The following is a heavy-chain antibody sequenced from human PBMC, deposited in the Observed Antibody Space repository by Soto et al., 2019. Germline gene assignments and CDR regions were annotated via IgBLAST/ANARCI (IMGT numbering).Heavy chain of an antibody. CDR2: ISSSGNT. Sequence: SETLSLTCTVSDGSISNFYWSWIRQPPGKGLEWIGYISSSGNTNYNPSLKSRVSISVDTSKNQFSLNLTSVTAADTAVYYCARAPMVLTRSYFDPWGQGTPVTVSS. V-gene: IGHV4-59*01. J-gene: IGHJ4*02. CDR3: ARAPMVLTRSYFDP. CDR1: DGSISNFY. D-gene: IGHD3-22*01.